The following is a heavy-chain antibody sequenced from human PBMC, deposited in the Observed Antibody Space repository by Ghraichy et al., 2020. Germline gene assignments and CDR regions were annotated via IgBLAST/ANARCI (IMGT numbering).Heavy chain of an antibody. Sequence: GGSLRLSCAASGFTFSSYWMSWVRQAPGKGLEWVANIKQDGSEKLYVDSAKGRFTISRDNAKNSLYLQMNSLRAEDTAVYYCARVTSGLYSNFPSDYWGQGTLVTVSS. CDR1: GFTFSSYW. CDR3: ARVTSGLYSNFPSDY. CDR2: IKQDGSEK. V-gene: IGHV3-7*03. D-gene: IGHD4-11*01. J-gene: IGHJ4*02.